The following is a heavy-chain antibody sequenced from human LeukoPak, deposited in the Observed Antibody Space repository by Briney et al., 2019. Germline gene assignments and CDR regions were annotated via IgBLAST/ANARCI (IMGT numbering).Heavy chain of an antibody. CDR1: GFTFSDYY. D-gene: IGHD6-19*01. CDR2: ITHSGSTI. Sequence: GGSLRLSCTASGFTFSDYYMTWIRQAPGQGLEWVTYITHSGSTIYYADSVKGRFTISRDNSKSTLFLQMNSPSAEDTAVYYCARGIAVTNYMDVWGKGTTVTVSS. V-gene: IGHV3-11*04. J-gene: IGHJ6*03. CDR3: ARGIAVTNYMDV.